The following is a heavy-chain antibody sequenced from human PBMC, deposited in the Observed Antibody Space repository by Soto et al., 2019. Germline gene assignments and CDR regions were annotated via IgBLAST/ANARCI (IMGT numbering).Heavy chain of an antibody. CDR3: TRAAWFPYLSFY. Sequence: LRLSCAASGFTFSRFELHWVRQAPGKGLEWISYISSSGSTAYYAPSVEGRFTISRDNANNSVYLQMDSLRAEDTALYYCTRAAWFPYLSFYWGQGALVTVSS. D-gene: IGHD3-10*01. V-gene: IGHV3-48*03. CDR2: ISSSGSTA. CDR1: GFTFSRFE. J-gene: IGHJ4*02.